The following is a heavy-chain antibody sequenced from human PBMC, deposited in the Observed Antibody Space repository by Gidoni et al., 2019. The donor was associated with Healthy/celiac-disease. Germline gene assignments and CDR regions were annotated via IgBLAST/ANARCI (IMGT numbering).Heavy chain of an antibody. CDR1: GGSISSSSYY. Sequence: QLQLQESGPGLVKPSETLSLTCTVSGGSISSSSYYWGWIRQPPGKGLECIVSIYYSGSTYYNPSLKSRVTISVDTSKNQFSLKLSSLTAADTAVYYCARLPGMDLDFDYWGQGTLVTVSS. CDR3: ARLPGMDLDFDY. J-gene: IGHJ4*02. V-gene: IGHV4-39*01. CDR2: IYYSGST. D-gene: IGHD1-20*01.